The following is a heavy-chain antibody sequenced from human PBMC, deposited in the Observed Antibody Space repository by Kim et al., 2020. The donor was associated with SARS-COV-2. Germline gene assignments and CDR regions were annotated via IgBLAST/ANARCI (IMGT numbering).Heavy chain of an antibody. CDR2: ISWNSGSI. CDR3: AKVGAGPFCDTSGYRTCRAFGI. V-gene: IGHV3-9*01. Sequence: GGSLRLSCAASGFTFDDYAMHWVRQAPGKGLEWVSSISWNSGSIQYADSVKGRFTISRDNAKNSLYLQMNSLRTEDTALYYCAKVGAGPFCDTSGYRTCRAFGIWGQGTMVTVSS. J-gene: IGHJ3*02. CDR1: GFTFDDYA. D-gene: IGHD3-22*01.